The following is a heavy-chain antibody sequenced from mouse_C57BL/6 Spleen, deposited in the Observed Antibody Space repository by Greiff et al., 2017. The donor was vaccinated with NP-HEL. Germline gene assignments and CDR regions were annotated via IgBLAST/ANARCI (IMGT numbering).Heavy chain of an antibody. CDR3: AISNYVYAMGY. J-gene: IGHJ4*01. CDR1: GYTFTDYY. Sequence: EVQLQQSGPELVKPGASVKISCKASGYTFTDYYMNWVKQSHGKSLEWIGDINPNNGGTSYNQKFKGKATLTVDKSSSTAYMELRSLTSEDSAVYYCAISNYVYAMGYWGQGTSVTVSS. V-gene: IGHV1-26*01. D-gene: IGHD2-5*01. CDR2: INPNNGGT.